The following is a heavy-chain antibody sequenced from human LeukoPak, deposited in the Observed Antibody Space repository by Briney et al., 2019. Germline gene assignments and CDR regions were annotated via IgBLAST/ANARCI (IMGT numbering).Heavy chain of an antibody. CDR3: AKGYSSGWPGAFDI. Sequence: GESLKISCKGSGYSFTSYWIGWVRQVPGKGLEWMGMIYPDDSDTRYSPSFEGQVTISADKSFNTAYLQWSNLKASDTATYFCAKGYSSGWPGAFDIWGQGTMVIVSS. CDR2: IYPDDSDT. CDR1: GYSFTSYW. V-gene: IGHV5-51*01. J-gene: IGHJ3*02. D-gene: IGHD6-25*01.